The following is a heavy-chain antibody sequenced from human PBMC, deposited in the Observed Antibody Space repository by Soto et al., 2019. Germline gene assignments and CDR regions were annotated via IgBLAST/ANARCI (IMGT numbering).Heavy chain of an antibody. D-gene: IGHD2-2*01. J-gene: IGHJ3*02. Sequence: EVQLVESGGGLVQPGGSLRLSCAASGFTVTSNYMSWVRQAPGKGLEWLAIMYSGGTTYYADSVKGRFTVSRHNATNTLYLQMSRLRGGETAVYYCPRAYPDTFDIWGQGTMVTVSS. V-gene: IGHV3-53*04. CDR1: GFTVTSNY. CDR3: PRAYPDTFDI. CDR2: MYSGGTT.